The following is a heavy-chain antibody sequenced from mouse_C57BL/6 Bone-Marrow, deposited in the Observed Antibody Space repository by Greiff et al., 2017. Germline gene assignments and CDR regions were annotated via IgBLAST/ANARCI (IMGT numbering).Heavy chain of an antibody. J-gene: IGHJ3*01. CDR1: GFTFSSYG. CDR2: ISSGGSYT. CDR3: ARHWDSWCAY. V-gene: IGHV5-6*01. D-gene: IGHD4-1*01. Sequence: EVMLVESGGDLVKPGGSLKLSCAASGFTFSSYGMSWVRQTPDKRLEWVATISSGGSYTYYPDSVKGRFTISRDNPKNTLYLQMSSLKSEDTAMYYCARHWDSWCAYGGQGTLVTVSA.